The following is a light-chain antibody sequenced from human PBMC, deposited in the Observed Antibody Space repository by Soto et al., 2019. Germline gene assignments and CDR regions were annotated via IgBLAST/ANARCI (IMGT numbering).Light chain of an antibody. CDR3: QQYGSSGT. Sequence: EIVMTQSPATLSVSPGERATLSCRASQSVRSNLAWYQQTPGQAPRLLIYGASNRATGIPDRFSGSGSGTDFTLTISRLEPEDFAVYYCQQYGSSGTFGQGTKVDIK. CDR1: QSVRSN. J-gene: IGKJ1*01. CDR2: GAS. V-gene: IGKV3-20*01.